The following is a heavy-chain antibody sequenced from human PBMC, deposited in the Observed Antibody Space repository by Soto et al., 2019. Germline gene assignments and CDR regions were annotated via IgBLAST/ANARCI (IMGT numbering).Heavy chain of an antibody. CDR2: IWYDGSNK. CDR1: GFTFSSSG. D-gene: IGHD5-18*01. CDR3: ARGYSHGTNFDY. V-gene: IGHV3-33*01. J-gene: IGHJ4*02. Sequence: VGSLRLSCAASGFTFSSSGMHWVRQAPGKGLEWVAVIWYDGSNKYYAGSAKGRFTIFRDNSKNTLYLQMNSLRVEDTAIYYCARGYSHGTNFDYWGKGTLVTVSS.